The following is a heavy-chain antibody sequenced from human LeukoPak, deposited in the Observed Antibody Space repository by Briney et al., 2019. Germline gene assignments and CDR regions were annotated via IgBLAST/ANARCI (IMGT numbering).Heavy chain of an antibody. D-gene: IGHD3-22*01. J-gene: IGHJ4*02. CDR2: IYTSGST. Sequence: SETLSLTCTVSGGCISSYYWSWIRQPAGKGLEWIGRIYTSGSTNYNPSLKSRVTMSVDTSKNQFSLKLSSVTAADTAVYYCAREKFYYDSSGYYPIDYWGQGTLVTVSS. V-gene: IGHV4-4*07. CDR3: AREKFYYDSSGYYPIDY. CDR1: GGCISSYY.